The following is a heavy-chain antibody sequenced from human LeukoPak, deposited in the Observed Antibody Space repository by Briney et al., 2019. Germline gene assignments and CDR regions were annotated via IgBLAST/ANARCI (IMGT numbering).Heavy chain of an antibody. Sequence: ASVKVSCKASGYTFTSYYMHWVRQAPGQGLEWMGIINPSGGSTSYAQKFQGRVTMTRDTSTSTVYMELSSLRSEDTAVYYCARGGGGYSYGYPGFDYWGQGTLVTVSS. CDR1: GYTFTSYY. D-gene: IGHD5-18*01. J-gene: IGHJ4*02. V-gene: IGHV1-46*01. CDR3: ARGGGGYSYGYPGFDY. CDR2: INPSGGST.